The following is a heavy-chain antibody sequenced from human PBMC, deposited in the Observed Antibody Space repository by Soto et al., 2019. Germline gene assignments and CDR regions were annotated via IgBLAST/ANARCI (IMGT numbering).Heavy chain of an antibody. Sequence: SETLSITGTVSGGTTSTSSCHWSWIRDPTRKRLERIASIKYSGTTFYNPSLKSRVTLSVDTSKNQFALKLSSVTAAETAVYYCARHGITGSYYDAFDIWGQGTMVT. V-gene: IGHV4-39*01. CDR1: GGTTSTSSCH. J-gene: IGHJ3*02. D-gene: IGHD1-26*01. CDR3: ARHGITGSYYDAFDI. CDR2: IKYSGTT.